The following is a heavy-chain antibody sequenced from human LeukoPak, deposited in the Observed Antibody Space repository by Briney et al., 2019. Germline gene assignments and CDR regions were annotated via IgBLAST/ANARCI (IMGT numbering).Heavy chain of an antibody. D-gene: IGHD1-26*01. Sequence: PSQTLSLTCTVSGGSISSGGYYWSWIRQHPGKGLEWIGYIYYSGSTNYNPSLKSRVTISVDTSKNQFSLKLSSVTAADTAVYYCARDSGPGIGGVGLAFDIWGQGTMVTVSS. J-gene: IGHJ3*02. V-gene: IGHV4-61*08. CDR1: GGSISSGGYY. CDR3: ARDSGPGIGGVGLAFDI. CDR2: IYYSGST.